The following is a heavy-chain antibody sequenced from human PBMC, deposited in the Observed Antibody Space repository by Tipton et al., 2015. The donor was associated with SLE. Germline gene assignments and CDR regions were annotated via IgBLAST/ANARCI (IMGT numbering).Heavy chain of an antibody. Sequence: LRLSCTVSGGSISSYYWSWIRQPPGKGLEWIGYIYYSGSTNYNPSLKSRVTISVDTSKNQFSLKLSSVTAADTAVYYCARVYKQQLEKAAFDIWGQGTMGPVSS. CDR1: GGSISSYY. D-gene: IGHD6-13*01. V-gene: IGHV4-59*01. CDR3: ARVYKQQLEKAAFDI. J-gene: IGHJ3*02. CDR2: IYYSGST.